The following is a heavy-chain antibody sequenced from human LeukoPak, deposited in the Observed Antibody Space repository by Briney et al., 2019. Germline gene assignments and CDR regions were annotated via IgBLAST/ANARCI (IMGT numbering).Heavy chain of an antibody. Sequence: GGSLRLSCADSEFTFSSNWMHWVRQAPGKGLVWVSRIASDGSSTDYADSVRGRFTISRDNAKNTLYLQMNSLRAEDTAVYYCTSARYGGNSDYWGQGTLVTVSS. CDR1: EFTFSSNW. CDR3: TSARYGGNSDY. V-gene: IGHV3-74*01. J-gene: IGHJ4*02. D-gene: IGHD4-23*01. CDR2: IASDGSST.